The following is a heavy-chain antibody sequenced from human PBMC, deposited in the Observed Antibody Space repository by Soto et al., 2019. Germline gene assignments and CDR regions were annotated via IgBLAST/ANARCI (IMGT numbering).Heavy chain of an antibody. CDR2: IYYSGST. J-gene: IGHJ6*03. D-gene: IGHD2-2*01. Sequence: SETLSLTCAVSGDSMSSSDYYWGWIRQPPGKGLEWIGSIYYSGSTNYNPSLKSRVTISVDTSKNQFSLKLSSVTAADTAVYYCARLRGYCSSTSCRFYYYYYYMDVWGKGTTVTVSS. V-gene: IGHV4-39*07. CDR3: ARLRGYCSSTSCRFYYYYYYMDV. CDR1: GDSMSSSDYY.